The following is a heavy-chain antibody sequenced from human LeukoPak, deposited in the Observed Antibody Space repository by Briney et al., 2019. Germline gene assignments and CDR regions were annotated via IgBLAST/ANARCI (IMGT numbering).Heavy chain of an antibody. D-gene: IGHD6-13*01. CDR1: GYTFTGYY. V-gene: IGHV1-2*02. CDR2: INPNSGGT. CDR3: ARASIAAAGTDY. Sequence: GASVKVSCKASGYTFTGYYMHWVRQPPGQGLEWMGWINPNSGGTNYAQKFQGRVTMTRDTSISTAYMELSRLRSDDTAVYYCARASIAAAGTDYWGQGTLVTVSS. J-gene: IGHJ4*02.